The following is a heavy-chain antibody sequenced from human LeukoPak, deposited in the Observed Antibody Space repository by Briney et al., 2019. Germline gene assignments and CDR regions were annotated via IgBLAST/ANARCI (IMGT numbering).Heavy chain of an antibody. D-gene: IGHD3-16*01. CDR3: ARVNVCPRCHFDY. CDR2: ISTDGSSA. CDR1: GFTFNSYW. V-gene: IGHV3-74*03. J-gene: IGHJ4*02. Sequence: PGGSLRLSCAAPGFTFNSYWMHWVRQAPGKGLVWVSRISTDGSSAMYADSVKGRFTISRDNAKNTLYLQMNSLRAEDTAVYYCARVNVCPRCHFDYWGQGTLVTVSS.